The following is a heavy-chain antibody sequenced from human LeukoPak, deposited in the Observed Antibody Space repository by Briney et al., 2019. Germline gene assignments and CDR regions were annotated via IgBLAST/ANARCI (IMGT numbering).Heavy chain of an antibody. CDR2: ISYDGSNK. J-gene: IGHJ4*02. Sequence: GGSLRLSCAASGFTFSSYAMHWVCQAPGKGLEWVAVISYDGSNKYYADSVKGRFTISRDNSKNTLYLQMNSLRTEDTAVYYCARGLANSRDYWGQGTLVTVSS. CDR3: ARGLANSRDY. V-gene: IGHV3-30*04. CDR1: GFTFSSYA.